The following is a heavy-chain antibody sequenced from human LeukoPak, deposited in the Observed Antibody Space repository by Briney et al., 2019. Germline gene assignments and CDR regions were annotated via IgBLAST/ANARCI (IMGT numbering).Heavy chain of an antibody. Sequence: ASVKVSCKASGYTFTGYYMHWVRQAPGQGLEWMGWINPNSGDTNYAQKFQGRVTMTRDTSISTAYMELSRLRSDDTAVYYCARERRAGYSYGRGAFDIWGQGTMVTVSS. CDR3: ARERRAGYSYGRGAFDI. J-gene: IGHJ3*02. CDR1: GYTFTGYY. CDR2: INPNSGDT. D-gene: IGHD5-18*01. V-gene: IGHV1-2*02.